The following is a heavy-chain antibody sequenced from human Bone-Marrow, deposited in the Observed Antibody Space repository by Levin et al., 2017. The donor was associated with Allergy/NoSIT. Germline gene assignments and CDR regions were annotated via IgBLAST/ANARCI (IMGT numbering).Heavy chain of an antibody. CDR3: VYRRPSMIRGVMDDLDP. J-gene: IGHJ5*02. V-gene: IGHV2-5*02. Sequence: SGPTLVKPTQTLTLTCTFSGFSLNTRGLGVGWIRQPPGKALEWLALIHWDDDKRYSPSLKTRLSITKDTSKNQVVLTMTNMVPVDTARYYWVYRRPSMIRGVMDDLDPGGPGTLVIVSS. CDR1: GFSLNTRGLG. CDR2: IHWDDDK. D-gene: IGHD3-10*01.